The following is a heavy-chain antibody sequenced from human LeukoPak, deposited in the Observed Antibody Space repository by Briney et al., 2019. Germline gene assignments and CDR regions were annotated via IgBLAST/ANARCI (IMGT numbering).Heavy chain of an antibody. CDR2: IIPIFGTA. D-gene: IGHD4-17*01. J-gene: IGHJ4*02. CDR1: EGTFSSYA. Sequence: ASVKVSCKASEGTFSSYAISWVRQAPGQGLEWMGGIIPIFGTANYAQKFQGRVTITADESTSTAYMELSSLRSEDTAVYYCARSYGDYGWTDYWGQGTLVTVSS. CDR3: ARSYGDYGWTDY. V-gene: IGHV1-69*01.